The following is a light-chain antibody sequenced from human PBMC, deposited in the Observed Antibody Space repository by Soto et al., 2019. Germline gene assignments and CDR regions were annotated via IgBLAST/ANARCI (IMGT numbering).Light chain of an antibody. CDR2: AAS. CDR1: QGLSSR. Sequence: DIQLTQSPSFLSASVGERVTIACRASQGLSSRLAWYQQKPGNAPKLLIYAASTLQSGVSSRFSGSGSGTDFTLTISSLQPEDFATYYWQPLNSYPRAFTFGGGTKVEIK. V-gene: IGKV1-9*01. J-gene: IGKJ4*01. CDR3: QPLNSYPRAFT.